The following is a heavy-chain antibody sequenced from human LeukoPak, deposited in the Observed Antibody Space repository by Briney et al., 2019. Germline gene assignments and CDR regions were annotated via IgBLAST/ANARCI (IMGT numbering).Heavy chain of an antibody. Sequence: GGSLRLSCAASGFTFSSYGMHWVRQAPGKGLEWVAVISYDGSNKYYADSVKGRFTISRDNSKNTLYLQMNSLRAEDAAVYYCAKDFVPSSDWYGGFNYWGQGTLVTVSS. CDR1: GFTFSSYG. V-gene: IGHV3-33*05. CDR2: ISYDGSNK. CDR3: AKDFVPSSDWYGGFNY. J-gene: IGHJ4*02. D-gene: IGHD6-19*01.